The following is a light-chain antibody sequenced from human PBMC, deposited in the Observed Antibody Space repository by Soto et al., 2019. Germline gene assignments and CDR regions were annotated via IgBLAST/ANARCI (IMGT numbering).Light chain of an antibody. J-gene: IGKJ2*01. Sequence: DIQMTQSPSTLSASVGDRVTITCRASQSIGSWLAWYQQKPGKAPKLLIYKASSLESGVPSRFSGSGSGTEFTLTINSLQPDDFATYYCQQYSSLYTFGQRTKVDIK. V-gene: IGKV1-5*03. CDR1: QSIGSW. CDR2: KAS. CDR3: QQYSSLYT.